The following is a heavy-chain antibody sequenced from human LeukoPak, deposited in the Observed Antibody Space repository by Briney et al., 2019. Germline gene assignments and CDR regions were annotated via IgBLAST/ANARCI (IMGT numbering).Heavy chain of an antibody. CDR3: TRVLYSSGWYGDHY. V-gene: IGHV3-48*01. CDR1: GFTFSSYS. D-gene: IGHD6-19*01. Sequence: GGSLRLSCAASGFTFSSYSMNWVRQAPGKGLEWVSYISSSSSTIYYADSVEGRFTVSRDNAKNSLYLQMNSLRAEDTAVYYCTRVLYSSGWYGDHYWGQGTLVTVSS. CDR2: ISSSSSTI. J-gene: IGHJ4*02.